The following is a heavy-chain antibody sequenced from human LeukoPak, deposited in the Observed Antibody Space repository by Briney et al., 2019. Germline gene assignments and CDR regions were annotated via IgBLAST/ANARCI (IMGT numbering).Heavy chain of an antibody. Sequence: GGSLRLSCAASGFTFSSYGMHWVRQAPGKGLEWVAFIRYDGSNKYYADSVKGRFTISRDNSKNTLYLQMNSLRAEDTAVYYCAKPRTTMVRGSMDVWGKGTTVTVSS. CDR3: AKPRTTMVRGSMDV. V-gene: IGHV3-30*02. CDR2: IRYDGSNK. D-gene: IGHD3-10*01. CDR1: GFTFSSYG. J-gene: IGHJ6*03.